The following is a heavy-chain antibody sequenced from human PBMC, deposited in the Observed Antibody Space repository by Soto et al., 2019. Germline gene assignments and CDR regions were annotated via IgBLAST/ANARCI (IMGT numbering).Heavy chain of an antibody. V-gene: IGHV1-69*13. CDR1: GCTFSSYA. CDR2: IIPIFGTA. CDR3: ARLGTIFGVVSSYYYYGMDV. Sequence: SVKVSCKASGCTFSSYAISWVRRAPGQVLEWMGGIIPIFGTANYAQKFQGRVTITADESTSTAYMELSSLRSEDTAVYYCARLGTIFGVVSSYYYYGMDVWGQGTTVTVSS. D-gene: IGHD3-3*01. J-gene: IGHJ6*02.